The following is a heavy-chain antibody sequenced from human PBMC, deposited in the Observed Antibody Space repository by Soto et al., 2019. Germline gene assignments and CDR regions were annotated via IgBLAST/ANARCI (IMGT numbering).Heavy chain of an antibody. D-gene: IGHD6-13*01. CDR3: ARYSSSSYYYYYMDV. CDR2: IKQDGSEK. Sequence: GGSLRLSCAASGFTFSSYWMSWVRQAPGKGLEWVANIKQDGSEKYYVDSVKGRFTISRDNAKNSLYLQMNSLRAEDTAVYYCARYSSSSYYYYYMDVWGKGTTVTVSS. J-gene: IGHJ6*03. CDR1: GFTFSSYW. V-gene: IGHV3-7*01.